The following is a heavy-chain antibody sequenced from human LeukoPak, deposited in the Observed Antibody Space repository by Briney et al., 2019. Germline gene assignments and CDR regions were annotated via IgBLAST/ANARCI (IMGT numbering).Heavy chain of an antibody. CDR3: ARSPPITMIVVVKIDY. CDR2: INPSGGST. J-gene: IGHJ4*02. CDR1: GYTFTSYY. V-gene: IGHV1-46*01. D-gene: IGHD3-22*01. Sequence: ASVKVSCKASGYTFTSYYMHWVRQAPGQGLEWMGIINPSGGSTSYAQKFQGRVTMTRDTSTSTVYMELSSLRSEDTAVYYCARSPPITMIVVVKIDYRGQGTLDTVSS.